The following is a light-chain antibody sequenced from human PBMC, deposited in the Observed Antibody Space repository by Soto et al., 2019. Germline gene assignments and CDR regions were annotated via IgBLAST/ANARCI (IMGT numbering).Light chain of an antibody. CDR3: QYYSSYSPT. CDR1: QSISSW. CDR2: DAS. V-gene: IGKV1-5*01. J-gene: IGKJ3*01. Sequence: DIQMTQSPSTLSASVGDRVTITCRASQSISSWLAWYQQKSGKAPKLLIHDASSLESGVPSRFSGSGSGTEFTLTISSLQPDDFATYYCQYYSSYSPTFGPWTTVDIK.